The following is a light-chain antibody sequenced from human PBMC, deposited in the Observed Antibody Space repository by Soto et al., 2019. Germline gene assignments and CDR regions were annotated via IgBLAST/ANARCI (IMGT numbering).Light chain of an antibody. Sequence: DIQMTQSPSTLSASIGDRVTITCRASQNISNWLAWYQQKPGKAPKLLIYKASSLEGGVPSRFSGSASGTEFTLTISSLQPDDFATYYCQHYDGFPWTFGQGTQVAI. CDR3: QHYDGFPWT. J-gene: IGKJ1*01. CDR1: QNISNW. CDR2: KAS. V-gene: IGKV1-5*03.